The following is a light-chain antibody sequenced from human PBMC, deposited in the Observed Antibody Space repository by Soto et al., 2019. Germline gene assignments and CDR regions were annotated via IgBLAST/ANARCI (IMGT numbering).Light chain of an antibody. CDR1: QSISSY. CDR2: AAS. CDR3: QQSYSTLT. J-gene: IGKJ3*01. V-gene: IGKV1-39*01. Sequence: DIQMTQSPSSLSASVGDRVTITCRASQSISSYLNWYQQKPGKAPKLLIYAASSLQSGVPSRFSGHGSGTDFTLTISSLQPEDFATYYCQQSYSTLTFGPGTKVDIK.